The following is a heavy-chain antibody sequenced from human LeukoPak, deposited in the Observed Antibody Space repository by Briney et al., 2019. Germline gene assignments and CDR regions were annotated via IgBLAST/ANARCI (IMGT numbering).Heavy chain of an antibody. CDR1: GGSISSSSYY. Sequence: SETLSLTCTVSGGSISSSSYYWGWIRQPPGKGLEWIGSIYYSGSTYYNPSLKSRVTISVDTSKNQFSLKLSSVTAADTAVYYCARSLRRRYYFDYWGQGTLVTVSS. CDR2: IYYSGST. CDR3: ARSLRRRYYFDY. J-gene: IGHJ4*02. V-gene: IGHV4-39*07.